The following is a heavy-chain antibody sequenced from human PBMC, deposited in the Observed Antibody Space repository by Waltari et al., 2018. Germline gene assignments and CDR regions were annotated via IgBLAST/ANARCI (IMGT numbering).Heavy chain of an antibody. V-gene: IGHV1-69*13. Sequence: QVQLVQSGAEVKKPGSSVKVSCKASGCTFSSYAISWVRQAPGQGLEWMGGIIPIFGTANYAQKFQGRVTITADESTSTAYMELSSLRSEDTAVYYCARGRPTWRYSSGWYFDYWGQGTLVTVSS. CDR3: ARGRPTWRYSSGWYFDY. D-gene: IGHD6-19*01. CDR1: GCTFSSYA. J-gene: IGHJ4*02. CDR2: IIPIFGTA.